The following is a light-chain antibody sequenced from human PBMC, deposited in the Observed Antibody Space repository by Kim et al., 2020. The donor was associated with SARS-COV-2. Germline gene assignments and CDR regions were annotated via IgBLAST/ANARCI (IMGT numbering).Light chain of an antibody. CDR2: SVS. CDR3: QQSYSYPYS. Sequence: SASVGDRSTITCRASQTMTNYLTWYQQKPGKDLRLLIYSVSKLQTGVPSRFSGGGSVTEFTLTISGLQPEDFTTYFCQQSYSYPYSFGQGTKLEI. V-gene: IGKV1-39*01. J-gene: IGKJ2*03. CDR1: QTMTNY.